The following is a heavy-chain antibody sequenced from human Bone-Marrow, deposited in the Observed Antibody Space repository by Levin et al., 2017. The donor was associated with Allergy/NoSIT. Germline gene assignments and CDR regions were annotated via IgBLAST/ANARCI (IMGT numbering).Heavy chain of an antibody. CDR2: IYYSGST. Sequence: SQTLSLTCTVSGGSISSYYWSWIRQPPGKGLEWIGYIYYSGSTNYNPSLKSRVTISVDTSKNQFSLKLSSVTAADTAVYYCAREVVVAATARWFDPWGQGTLVTVSS. CDR1: GGSISSYY. D-gene: IGHD2-15*01. J-gene: IGHJ5*02. CDR3: AREVVVAATARWFDP. V-gene: IGHV4-59*01.